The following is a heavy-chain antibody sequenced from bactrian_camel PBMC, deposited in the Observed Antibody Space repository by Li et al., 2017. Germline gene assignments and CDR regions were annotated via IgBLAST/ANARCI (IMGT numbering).Heavy chain of an antibody. D-gene: IGHD2*01. CDR2: IRRDGGET. V-gene: IGHV3S25*01. J-gene: IGHJ4*01. CDR3: AASVGDRYCSAPYLVRGLEKGTTY. CDR1: GYSVSAGY. Sequence: GGSVQAGGSLRLSCAASGYSVSAGYMAWFRQAPGKEREGVAAIRRDGGETWYAASVKGRFTISQDSSTKNMVYLQMNSLKPEDTAMYYCAASVGDRYCSAPYLVRGLEKGTTYRGQGTQVTFS.